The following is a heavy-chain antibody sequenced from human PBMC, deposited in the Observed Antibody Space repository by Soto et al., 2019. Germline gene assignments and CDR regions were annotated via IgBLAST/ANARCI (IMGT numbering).Heavy chain of an antibody. J-gene: IGHJ4*02. D-gene: IGHD6-13*01. CDR3: ARWGIAAGDY. V-gene: IGHV3-33*01. CDR1: GFTFSSYG. Sequence: QVQLVESGGGVVQPGRSLRLSCAASGFTFSSYGMHWVRQAPGKGLEWVAVIGYDGSNKYYADSVKGRFTISRDNSKNTLYMQMNRLRAEDTAVYYCARWGIAAGDYWGQGTLVTVSS. CDR2: IGYDGSNK.